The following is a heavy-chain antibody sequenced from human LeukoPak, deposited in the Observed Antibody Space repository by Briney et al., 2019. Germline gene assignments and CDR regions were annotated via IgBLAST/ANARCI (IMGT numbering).Heavy chain of an antibody. CDR3: ARASRVGATRVVLDY. Sequence: ASVKVSCKASGYTFTGYYIHWVRQAPGQGLEWMGWINPNSGDTSHAQRFQDRVTMTRDMSTSTAYMDLSSLRSEDTAVYYCARASRVGATRVVLDYWGQGTLVTVSS. CDR1: GYTFTGYY. D-gene: IGHD1-26*01. V-gene: IGHV1-2*02. CDR2: INPNSGDT. J-gene: IGHJ4*02.